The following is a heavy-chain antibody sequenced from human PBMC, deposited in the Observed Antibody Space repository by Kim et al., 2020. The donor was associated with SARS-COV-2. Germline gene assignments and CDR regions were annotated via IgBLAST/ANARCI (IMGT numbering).Heavy chain of an antibody. Sequence: ASVKVSCKASGYTFTGYYMHWVRQAPGQGLEWMGWINPNSGGTNYAQKFQGRVTMTRDTSISTAYMELSRLRSDDTAVYYCARALRVLYCSSTSCYRDLGYWGQGTLVTVSS. CDR2: INPNSGGT. J-gene: IGHJ4*02. CDR1: GYTFTGYY. D-gene: IGHD2-2*01. CDR3: ARALRVLYCSSTSCYRDLGY. V-gene: IGHV1-2*02.